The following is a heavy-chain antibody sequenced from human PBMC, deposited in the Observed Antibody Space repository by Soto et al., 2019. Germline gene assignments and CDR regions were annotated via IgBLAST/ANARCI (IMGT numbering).Heavy chain of an antibody. V-gene: IGHV3-23*01. Sequence: EVQLLESGGGLVQPGGSLRLSCAASGFTFTSYAMSWVRQAPGKGLEWVSAISGSGDSTYYADSVKGRFTISRDNSKNTLYLQMNSLRAEDTAVYYCAKGAVAVTYYYYVMDVWGQGTTVTVSS. CDR2: ISGSGDST. J-gene: IGHJ6*02. D-gene: IGHD6-19*01. CDR3: AKGAVAVTYYYYVMDV. CDR1: GFTFTSYA.